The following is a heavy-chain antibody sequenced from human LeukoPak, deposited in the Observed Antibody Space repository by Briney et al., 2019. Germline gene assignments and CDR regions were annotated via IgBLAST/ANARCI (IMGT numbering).Heavy chain of an antibody. Sequence: GESLKISCKGSGYSFTSYWIGWVRQMPGKGLEWMGIIYPGDSDTRYSPSFQGQVTISADKSISTAYLQWSSLKASDTAMYYCARCGSGSYYGPNYYYYYGMDVWGQGTTVTVSS. J-gene: IGHJ6*02. CDR2: IYPGDSDT. CDR3: ARCGSGSYYGPNYYYYYGMDV. D-gene: IGHD3-10*01. CDR1: GYSFTSYW. V-gene: IGHV5-51*01.